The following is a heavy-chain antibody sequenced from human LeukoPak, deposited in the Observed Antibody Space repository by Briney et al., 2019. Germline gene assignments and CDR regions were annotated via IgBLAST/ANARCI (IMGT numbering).Heavy chain of an antibody. Sequence: PGRSLRLSCAASGFTFRNYGMHWVRQAPGKGLEWVAVIWYDGSNKYYADSVKGRFTISRDNSKNTLYLQMNSLRAEDTAVYYCAREGVRDAFDIWGQGTMVTVSS. CDR1: GFTFRNYG. V-gene: IGHV3-33*01. D-gene: IGHD2-8*01. J-gene: IGHJ3*02. CDR2: IWYDGSNK. CDR3: AREGVRDAFDI.